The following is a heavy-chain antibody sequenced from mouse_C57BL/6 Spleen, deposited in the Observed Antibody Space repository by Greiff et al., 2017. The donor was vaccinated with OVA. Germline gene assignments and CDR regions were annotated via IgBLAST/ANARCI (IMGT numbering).Heavy chain of an antibody. CDR3: TTHQRYFDY. V-gene: IGHV1-15*01. Sequence: QVQLQQSGAELVRPGASVTLSCKASGYTFTDYEMHWVKQTPVHGLEWIGAIDPETGGTAYNQKFKGKAILTADKSSSTAYMELRSLTSEDSAVYYCTTHQRYFDYWGQGTTLTVSS. CDR2: IDPETGGT. J-gene: IGHJ2*01. CDR1: GYTFTDYE.